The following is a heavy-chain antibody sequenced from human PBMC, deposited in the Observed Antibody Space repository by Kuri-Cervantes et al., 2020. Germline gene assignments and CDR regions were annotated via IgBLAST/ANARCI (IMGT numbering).Heavy chain of an antibody. J-gene: IGHJ6*02. CDR2: ISGSGGST. CDR1: GFTFSSYA. Sequence: GGSLRLSCAASGFTFSSYAMSWVRQAPGKGLEWVSAISGSGGSTYYADSVKGRFTISRDNSKNTLYLQMNSLRAEDTAVYYCARDRSYYFGMDVWGQGTTVTVSS. V-gene: IGHV3-23*01. CDR3: ARDRSYYFGMDV.